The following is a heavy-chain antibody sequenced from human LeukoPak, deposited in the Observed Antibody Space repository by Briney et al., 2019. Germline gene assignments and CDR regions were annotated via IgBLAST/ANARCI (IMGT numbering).Heavy chain of an antibody. CDR1: GFTFSSYW. V-gene: IGHV3-7*01. CDR2: IKQDGSEK. D-gene: IGHD3-3*01. CDR3: ARSTLRFLEWDESYYYMDV. Sequence: GGSLRLSCAASGFTFSSYWMSRVRQAPGKGLEWVANIKQDGSEKYYVDSVKGRFTISRDNAKNSLYLQMNSLRAEDTAVYYCARSTLRFLEWDESYYYMDVWGKGTTVTVSS. J-gene: IGHJ6*03.